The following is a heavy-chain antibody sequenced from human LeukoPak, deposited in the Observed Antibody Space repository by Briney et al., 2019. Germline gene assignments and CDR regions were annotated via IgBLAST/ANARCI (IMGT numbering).Heavy chain of an antibody. D-gene: IGHD3-10*01. Sequence: ASVKVSCKASGYTFSGYYMHWVRQAPGQGLEWMGWINPNSGDTHYAQKFQGRVTITADKSTSTAYMELSSLRSEDTAVYYCASSGVNYYGSGSYYEDYWGQGTLVTVSS. CDR1: GYTFSGYY. J-gene: IGHJ4*02. CDR3: ASSGVNYYGSGSYYEDY. CDR2: INPNSGDT. V-gene: IGHV1-2*02.